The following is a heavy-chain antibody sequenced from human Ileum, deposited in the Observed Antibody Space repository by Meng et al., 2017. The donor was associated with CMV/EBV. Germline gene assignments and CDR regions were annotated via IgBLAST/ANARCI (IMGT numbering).Heavy chain of an antibody. CDR3: AREESVGIAVTGTFDY. D-gene: IGHD6-19*01. Sequence: QVQLEVSGSGLVKPSKTLSLTGTVSGDYISINFWSWIRQPAGKGLEWIGRIYSSGSTFYNPSLNSRVTMSVDTSKNQFSLSLASVTAADTAIYFCAREESVGIAVTGTFDYWGQGILVTVSS. V-gene: IGHV4-4*07. CDR1: GDYISINF. CDR2: IYSSGST. J-gene: IGHJ4*02.